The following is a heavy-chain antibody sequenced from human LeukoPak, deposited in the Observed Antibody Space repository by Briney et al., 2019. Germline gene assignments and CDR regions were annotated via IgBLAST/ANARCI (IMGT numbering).Heavy chain of an antibody. CDR2: IVVGSGNT. Sequence: GTSVTVSFKSSGFTFTISAMQWVRQARGQRLERIGWIVVGSGNTNYAQKFQERITITRDMSTSTAYMDLSSMRSEDTAVYYCAANTPRVVREDAFDIWGQGTMVTVSS. CDR3: AANTPRVVREDAFDI. D-gene: IGHD2-21*01. J-gene: IGHJ3*02. CDR1: GFTFTISA. V-gene: IGHV1-58*02.